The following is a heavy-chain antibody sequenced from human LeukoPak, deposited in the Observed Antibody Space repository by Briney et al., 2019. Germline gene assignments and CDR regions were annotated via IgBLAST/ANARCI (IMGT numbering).Heavy chain of an antibody. D-gene: IGHD6-6*01. CDR2: MNPNSGNT. CDR1: GYTFTSYD. CDR3: ARVLFPARHAKGYAFDI. V-gene: IGHV1-8*01. J-gene: IGHJ3*02. Sequence: ASVKVSCKASGYTFTSYDINWVRQATGQGLEWMGWMNPNSGNTGYAQKFQGRVTMTRNTSISTAYMELRRLRSEDTAVYYCARVLFPARHAKGYAFDIWGQGTMVTVSS.